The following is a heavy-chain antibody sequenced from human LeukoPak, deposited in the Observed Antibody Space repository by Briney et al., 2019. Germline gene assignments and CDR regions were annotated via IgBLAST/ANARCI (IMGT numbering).Heavy chain of an antibody. D-gene: IGHD3-9*01. CDR3: ARSRRYYDILTGAHTLYYFDY. J-gene: IGHJ4*02. CDR1: GGSVSSGSYY. CDR2: IYYSGST. Sequence: PSETLSLTCTVSGGSVSSGSYYWSWIRQPPGKGLEWIGYIYYSGSTNYNPSLKSRVTISVDTSKNQFSLKLGSVTAADTAVYYCARSRRYYDILTGAHTLYYFDYWGQGTLVTVSS. V-gene: IGHV4-61*01.